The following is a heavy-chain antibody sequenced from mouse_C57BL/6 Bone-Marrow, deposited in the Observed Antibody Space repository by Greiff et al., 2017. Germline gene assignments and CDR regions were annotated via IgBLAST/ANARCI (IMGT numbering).Heavy chain of an antibody. D-gene: IGHD2-3*01. CDR1: GFSLTSYG. Sequence: VKLVESGPGLVAPSQSLSITCTVSGFSLTSYGVDWVRQSPGKGLEWLGVIWGVGSTNYNSALKSRLSISKDNSKSQGFLKMNSLQTDDTAMYYCARSYGYYGYFDYWGQGTTLTVSS. CDR2: IWGVGST. V-gene: IGHV2-6*01. J-gene: IGHJ2*01. CDR3: ARSYGYYGYFDY.